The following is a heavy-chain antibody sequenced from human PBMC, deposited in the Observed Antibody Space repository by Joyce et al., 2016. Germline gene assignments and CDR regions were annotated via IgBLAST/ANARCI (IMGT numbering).Heavy chain of an antibody. D-gene: IGHD2-15*01. CDR1: GFIVSSNY. CDR3: ARDLVAMGYYGMDV. CDR2: IYSGGTT. V-gene: IGHV3-66*02. J-gene: IGHJ6*02. Sequence: EVQLVESGGGLVQPGGSLRLSCAASGFIVSSNYMSWVRQAPGKGLEWVSVIYSGGTTYDADSVKGRFTISRSNSKNTLYLQMNSLRPEDTAVYYCARDLVAMGYYGMDVWGQGTTVTVFS.